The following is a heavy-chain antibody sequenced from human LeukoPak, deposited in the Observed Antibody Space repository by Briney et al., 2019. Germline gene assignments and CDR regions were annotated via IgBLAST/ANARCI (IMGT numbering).Heavy chain of an antibody. Sequence: PSETLSLTCTVSGGSISSSSYFWGWIRQPPGKGLEWVGSISYSGNTYYNPSLNSRVTISLDTSKNQFSLKLSSVTAADTAVYYCASLDILTGFLPRRYWGQGTLVTVSS. J-gene: IGHJ4*02. CDR2: ISYSGNT. CDR3: ASLDILTGFLPRRY. CDR1: GGSISSSSYF. V-gene: IGHV4-39*07. D-gene: IGHD3-9*01.